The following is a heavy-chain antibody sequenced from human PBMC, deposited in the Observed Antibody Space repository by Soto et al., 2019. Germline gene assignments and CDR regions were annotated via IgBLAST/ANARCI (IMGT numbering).Heavy chain of an antibody. CDR3: ARDRSGIAAAGSGAFDI. CDR2: IYSGGST. J-gene: IGHJ3*02. D-gene: IGHD6-13*01. CDR1: GFTVSSNY. V-gene: IGHV3-66*01. Sequence: GGSLRLSCAASGFTVSSNYMSWVRQAPGKGLEWVSVIYSGGSTYYADSVKGRFTISRDNSKNTLYLQMNSLRAEDTAVYYCARDRSGIAAAGSGAFDIWGQGTMVTVSS.